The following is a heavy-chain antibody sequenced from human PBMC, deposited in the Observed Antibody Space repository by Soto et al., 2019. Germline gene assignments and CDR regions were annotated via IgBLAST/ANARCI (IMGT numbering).Heavy chain of an antibody. D-gene: IGHD2-2*01. V-gene: IGHV4-31*03. CDR1: GGSISSGGYY. Sequence: SETLSLTCTVSGGSISSGGYYWSWIRQHPGKGLEWIGYIYYSGSTYYNPSLKSRVTISVDTSKNQFSLKLSSVTAADTAVYYCARGGCSSTSCHQLDYWGQGTLVTVSS. CDR3: ARGGCSSTSCHQLDY. CDR2: IYYSGST. J-gene: IGHJ4*02.